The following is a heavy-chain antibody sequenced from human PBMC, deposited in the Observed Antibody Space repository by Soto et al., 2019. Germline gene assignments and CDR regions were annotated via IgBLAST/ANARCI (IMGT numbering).Heavy chain of an antibody. J-gene: IGHJ4*02. D-gene: IGHD4-17*01. V-gene: IGHV3-30*03. CDR2: ISYDGSNK. CDR3: ATTVTTNGY. CDR1: GFTFSSYG. Sequence: QVQLVESGGGMVQPGRSLRPSCAASGFTFSSYGMHWVRQAPGKGLEWVAVISYDGSNKYYADSVKGRFTISRDNSKNTLYLQMNSLRAEDTAVYYCATTVTTNGYWGQGTLVTVSS.